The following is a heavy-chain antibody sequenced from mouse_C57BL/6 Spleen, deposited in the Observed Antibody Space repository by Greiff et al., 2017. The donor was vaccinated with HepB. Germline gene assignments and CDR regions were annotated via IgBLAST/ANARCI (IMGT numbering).Heavy chain of an antibody. V-gene: IGHV1-26*01. J-gene: IGHJ2*01. CDR2: INPNNGGT. CDR3: ARGRGLLFDY. Sequence: VQLKQSGPELVKPGASVKISCKASGYTFTDYYMNWVKQSHGKSLEWIGDINPNNGGTSYNQKFKGKATLTVDKSSSTAYMELRSLTSEDSAVYYCARGRGLLFDYWGQGTTLTVSS. D-gene: IGHD2-3*01. CDR1: GYTFTDYY.